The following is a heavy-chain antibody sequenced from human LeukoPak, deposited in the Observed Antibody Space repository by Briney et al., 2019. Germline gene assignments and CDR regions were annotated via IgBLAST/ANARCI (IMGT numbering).Heavy chain of an antibody. V-gene: IGHV4-59*01. CDR1: GGSISSYY. J-gene: IGHJ4*02. CDR3: ATRRIAVAAPFDF. CDR2: IYYSGST. Sequence: SETLSLTCTVSGGSISSYYWSRIRQPPGKGLEWIGYIYYSGSTNYNPSLKSRVTISVDTSKNQFSLKLSSVTAADTAVYYCATRRIAVAAPFDFWGQGTLVTVSS. D-gene: IGHD6-19*01.